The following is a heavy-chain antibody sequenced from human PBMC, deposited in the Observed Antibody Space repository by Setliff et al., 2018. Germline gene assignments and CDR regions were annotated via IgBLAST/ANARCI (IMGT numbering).Heavy chain of an antibody. CDR1: GYTFTSYY. V-gene: IGHV1-46*01. Sequence: ASVKVSCKASGYTFTSYYMHWVRQAPGQGLEWMGIINPSGGSTSYAQKFQGRVTMTRDTSTSTVYMELSSLRSEDTAVYYCAREATMVRGIITYDAFDIWGQGTMVTVSS. J-gene: IGHJ3*02. D-gene: IGHD3-10*01. CDR3: AREATMVRGIITYDAFDI. CDR2: INPSGGST.